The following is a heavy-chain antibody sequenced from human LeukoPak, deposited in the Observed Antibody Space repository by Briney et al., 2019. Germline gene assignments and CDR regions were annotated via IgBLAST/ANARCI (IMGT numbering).Heavy chain of an antibody. CDR2: VNHSGST. J-gene: IGHJ6*04. CDR1: GGSFSGYY. D-gene: IGHD3-10*01. Sequence: PSETLSLTCAVYGGSFSGYYWSWIRQPPGKGLEWIGEVNHSGSTNYNPSLEGRVTISVDTSKNQFSLKLSSVTAADTAVYYCARDRLLWFGGSYYYGMDVWGKGTTVTVSS. V-gene: IGHV4-34*01. CDR3: ARDRLLWFGGSYYYGMDV.